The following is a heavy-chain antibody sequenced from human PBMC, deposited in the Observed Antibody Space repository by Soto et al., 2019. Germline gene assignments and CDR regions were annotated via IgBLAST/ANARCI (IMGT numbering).Heavy chain of an antibody. Sequence: EVQLVPSGAEVKKPGESLRISCKGSGYSFTSYCISWVRQMPGKGLEWMGRIDPSDSYTNYSPSFQGHVTISADKSISTAYLQWSSRKASDTAMYYCARLAMVRGVPTYGVDVWGQGTTVTVSS. CDR2: IDPSDSYT. J-gene: IGHJ6*02. CDR1: GYSFTSYC. D-gene: IGHD3-10*01. CDR3: ARLAMVRGVPTYGVDV. V-gene: IGHV5-10-1*01.